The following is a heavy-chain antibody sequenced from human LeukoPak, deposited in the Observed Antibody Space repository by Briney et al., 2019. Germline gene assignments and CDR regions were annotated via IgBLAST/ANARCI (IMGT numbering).Heavy chain of an antibody. CDR3: ARQYDYYYYYMDV. J-gene: IGHJ6*03. V-gene: IGHV4-39*01. CDR1: RGSITSNSYF. CDR2: FSYSGSTYTLST. Sequence: SETLSLTCNVSRGSITSNSYFWGCIRQSPGNGLEWIGSFSYSGSTYTLSTYYNPSLKSRITISVDTSKNQFSLNLGSVTAADTAVYSCARQYDYYYYYMDVWGKGTTVTVSS.